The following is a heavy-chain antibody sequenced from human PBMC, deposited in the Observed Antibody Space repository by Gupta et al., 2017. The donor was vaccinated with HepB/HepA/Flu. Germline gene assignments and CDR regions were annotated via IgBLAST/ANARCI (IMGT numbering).Heavy chain of an antibody. D-gene: IGHD4-11*01. CDR1: GITFRNYA. J-gene: IGHJ3*02. Sequence: EVQLLESGGGLVQPGGSLRLSCAASGITFRNYAMTWFRQPPGKGLEWLSTVSGDGTETFYADSVKGQFTISRDNSKDTHYLQMNGLRAEDTAIYYCAKGGHYSSFDIWGQGTMVTVSS. CDR3: AKGGHYSSFDI. CDR2: VSGDGTET. V-gene: IGHV3-23*01.